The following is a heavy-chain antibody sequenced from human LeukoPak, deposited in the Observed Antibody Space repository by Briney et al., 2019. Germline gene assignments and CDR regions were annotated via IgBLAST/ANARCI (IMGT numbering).Heavy chain of an antibody. CDR1: GYSISSGYY. CDR3: ARDRGVWYFDL. D-gene: IGHD3-10*01. V-gene: IGHV4-38-2*02. CDR2: IYHSGST. Sequence: SETPSLTCAASGYSISSGYYWGWIRQPPGKGLEWIGSIYHSGSTYYNPSLKSRVTISVDTSKNQFSLKLSSVTAADTAVYYCARDRGVWYFDLWGRGTLVIVSS. J-gene: IGHJ2*01.